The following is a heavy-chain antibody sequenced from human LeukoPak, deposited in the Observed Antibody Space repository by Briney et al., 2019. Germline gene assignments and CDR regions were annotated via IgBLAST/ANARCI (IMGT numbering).Heavy chain of an antibody. D-gene: IGHD5/OR15-5a*01. CDR2: IKQDGSEE. Sequence: PGGSLRLSCAASGFTFSSYWMSWVRQAPGKGLEWVANIKQDGSEEYYVDSVKGRFTIPRDNAKNSLYLQMNSLRVEDTAVYYCARDLYRVYKGGYFDYWGQGTLVTVSS. CDR1: GFTFSSYW. CDR3: ARDLYRVYKGGYFDY. V-gene: IGHV3-7*05. J-gene: IGHJ4*02.